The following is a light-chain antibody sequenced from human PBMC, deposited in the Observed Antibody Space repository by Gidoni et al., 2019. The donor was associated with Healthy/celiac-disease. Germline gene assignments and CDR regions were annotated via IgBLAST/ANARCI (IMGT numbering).Light chain of an antibody. J-gene: IGLJ2*01. CDR3: SSYTSSSTLGV. CDR1: SSDVGGYNY. V-gene: IGLV2-14*03. CDR2: DVS. Sequence: QSALTQPASVSGSPGQSLTISCTGTSSDVGGYNYVSWYQQPPGKAPKLMIYDVSNRPSGVSYRFSGSKSGNTASLTISGLQAEDEADYYCSSYTSSSTLGVFGGGTKLTVL.